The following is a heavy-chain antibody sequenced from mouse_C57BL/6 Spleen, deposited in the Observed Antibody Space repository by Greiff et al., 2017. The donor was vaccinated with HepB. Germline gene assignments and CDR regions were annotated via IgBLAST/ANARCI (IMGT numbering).Heavy chain of an antibody. Sequence: EVQLQQSGPELVKPGASVKMSCKASGYTFTDYNMHWVKQSHGKSLEWIGYINPNNGGTSYNQKFKGKATLTVNKSSSTAYMELRSLTSEDSAVYYCARGYDYDERDFDYWGQGTTLTVSS. J-gene: IGHJ2*01. CDR1: GYTFTDYN. CDR3: ARGYDYDERDFDY. CDR2: INPNNGGT. V-gene: IGHV1-22*01. D-gene: IGHD2-4*01.